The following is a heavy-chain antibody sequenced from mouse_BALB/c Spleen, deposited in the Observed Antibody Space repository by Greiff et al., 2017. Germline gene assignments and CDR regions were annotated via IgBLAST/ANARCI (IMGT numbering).Heavy chain of an antibody. Sequence: VQLQQSGTVLARPGASVKMSCKASGYTFTSYWMHWVKQRPGQGLEWIGAIYPGNSDTSYNQKFKGKAKLTAVTSTSTAYMELSSLTNEDSAVYYCTGEKTGTWRYFDVWGAGTTVTVSS. V-gene: IGHV1-5*01. D-gene: IGHD3-3*01. J-gene: IGHJ1*01. CDR2: IYPGNSDT. CDR3: TGEKTGTWRYFDV. CDR1: GYTFTSYW.